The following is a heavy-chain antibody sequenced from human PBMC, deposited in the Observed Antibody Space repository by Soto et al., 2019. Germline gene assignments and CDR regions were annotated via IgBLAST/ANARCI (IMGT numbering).Heavy chain of an antibody. J-gene: IGHJ3*02. Sequence: GGSLRLSCAASGFTFSSYTMNWVCQAPGKGLEWVSSISSSSSYTYNADSVKGRFTISRDNAKNSLFLQMNSLRAEDTAVYYCARAYGDYVAFDIWGQGTMVTVSS. CDR3: ARAYGDYVAFDI. D-gene: IGHD4-17*01. CDR1: GFTFSSYT. V-gene: IGHV3-21*01. CDR2: ISSSSSYT.